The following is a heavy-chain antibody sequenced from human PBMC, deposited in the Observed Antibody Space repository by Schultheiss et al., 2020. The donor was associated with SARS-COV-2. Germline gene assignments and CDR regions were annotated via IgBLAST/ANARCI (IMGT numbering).Heavy chain of an antibody. V-gene: IGHV3-23*01. CDR1: GFTFGDYA. CDR2: ISGSGGST. Sequence: GESLKISCTASGFTFGDYAMSWFRQAPGKGLEWVSAISGSGGSTYYADSVKGRFTISRDNSKNTLYLQMNSLRAEDTAVYYCARDQNYWGQGTLVTVSS. CDR3: ARDQNY. J-gene: IGHJ4*02.